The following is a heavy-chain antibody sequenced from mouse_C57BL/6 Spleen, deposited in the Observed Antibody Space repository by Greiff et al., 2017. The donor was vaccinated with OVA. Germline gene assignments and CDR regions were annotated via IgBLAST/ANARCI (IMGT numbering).Heavy chain of an antibody. D-gene: IGHD3-2*02. CDR3: ARKGAAQALFDY. CDR2: IYPGDGDT. Sequence: VKLVESGPELVKPGASVKISCKASGYAFSSSWMNWVKQRPGKGLEWIGRIYPGDGDTNYNGKFKGKATLTADKSSSTAYMQLSSLTSEDSAVYFCARKGAAQALFDYWGQGTTLTVSS. J-gene: IGHJ2*01. V-gene: IGHV1-82*01. CDR1: GYAFSSSW.